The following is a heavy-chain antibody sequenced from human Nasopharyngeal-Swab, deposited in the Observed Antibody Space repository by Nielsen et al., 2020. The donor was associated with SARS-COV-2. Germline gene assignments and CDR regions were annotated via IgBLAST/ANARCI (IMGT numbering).Heavy chain of an antibody. Sequence: WVRQAPGQGLEWMGRINPNSGGTNYAQKFQGRVTMTRDTSISTAYMELSRLRSDDTAVYYCARVRTKTKYYDILTGLGGYFDYWGQGTRVTVSS. CDR2: INPNSGGT. V-gene: IGHV1-2*06. D-gene: IGHD3-9*01. J-gene: IGHJ4*02. CDR3: ARVRTKTKYYDILTGLGGYFDY.